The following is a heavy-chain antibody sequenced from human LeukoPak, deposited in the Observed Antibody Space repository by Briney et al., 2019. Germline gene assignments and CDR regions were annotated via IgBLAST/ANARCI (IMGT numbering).Heavy chain of an antibody. J-gene: IGHJ3*02. CDR3: VRGHLVGGWFKYDAFDI. V-gene: IGHV4-61*03. D-gene: IGHD6-19*01. Sequence: SETLSLTCAVSGGSINSGGYSYNWIRQPPGKGLEWIGYIYHSGSTNYNPSLKSRVTISLDTSKKHFSLKLSSVTAADTAVYYCVRGHLVGGWFKYDAFDIWGQGTMVSVSS. CDR1: GGSINSGGYS. CDR2: IYHSGST.